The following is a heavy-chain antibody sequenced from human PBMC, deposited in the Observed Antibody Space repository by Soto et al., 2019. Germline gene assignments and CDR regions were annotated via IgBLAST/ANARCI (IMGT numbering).Heavy chain of an antibody. J-gene: IGHJ4*02. V-gene: IGHV1-18*01. CDR1: GYTFTRYG. CDR3: ARDLGYSSSWYGGFDY. D-gene: IGHD6-13*01. CDR2: ISAYNGNT. Sequence: ASVKVSCKASGYTFTRYGISWVRQAPGQVLEWMGWISAYNGNTNYAQKLQGRVTMTTDTSTSTAYMELRSLRSDDTAVYYCARDLGYSSSWYGGFDYWGPGTLVTDSS.